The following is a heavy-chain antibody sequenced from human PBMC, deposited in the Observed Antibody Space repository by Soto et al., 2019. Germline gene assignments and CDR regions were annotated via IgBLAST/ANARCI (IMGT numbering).Heavy chain of an antibody. J-gene: IGHJ5*02. CDR2: IYWNDDK. V-gene: IGHV2-5*01. Sequence: SGPTLVNPTQTLTLTCIFSGFSLRTSGVGVGWIRQPPGKALEWLGFIYWNDDKRYSPSLKSRLTITKDTSKNQVVLTMTNMDPVDSATYYCAKSGSSGWYGWFDPWGQGTLVTVSS. CDR1: GFSLRTSGVG. D-gene: IGHD6-19*01. CDR3: AKSGSSGWYGWFDP.